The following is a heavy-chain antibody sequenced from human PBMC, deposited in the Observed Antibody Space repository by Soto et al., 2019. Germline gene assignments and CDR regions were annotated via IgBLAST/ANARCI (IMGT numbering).Heavy chain of an antibody. CDR3: ARVGYYGSGSYSLVDV. Sequence: ASVKVSCKASGYTFTSYGSSWVRQAPGQGLEWMGWISAYNGNTNYAQKLQGRVTMTTDTSTSTAYMELRSLRSDDTAVYYCARVGYYGSGSYSLVDVWGQGTTVTVSS. J-gene: IGHJ6*02. V-gene: IGHV1-18*01. CDR1: GYTFTSYG. CDR2: ISAYNGNT. D-gene: IGHD3-10*01.